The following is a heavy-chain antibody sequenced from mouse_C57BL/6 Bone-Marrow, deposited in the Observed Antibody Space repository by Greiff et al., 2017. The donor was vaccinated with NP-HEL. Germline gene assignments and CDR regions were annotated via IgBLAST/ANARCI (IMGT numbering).Heavy chain of an antibody. CDR3: ARPNYYGSSSFAY. D-gene: IGHD1-1*01. V-gene: IGHV5-15*01. CDR1: GFTFSDYG. CDR2: ISNLAYSI. J-gene: IGHJ3*01. Sequence: EVKLVESGGGLVQPGGSLKLSCAASGFTFSDYGMAWVRQAPRKGPEWVAFISNLAYSIYYADTVTGRFTISRENAKNTLYLEMSSLRSEDTAMYYCARPNYYGSSSFAYWGQGTLVTVSA.